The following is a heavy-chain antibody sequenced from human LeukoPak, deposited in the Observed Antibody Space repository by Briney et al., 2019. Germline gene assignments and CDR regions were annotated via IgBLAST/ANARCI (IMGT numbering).Heavy chain of an antibody. V-gene: IGHV1-3*01. CDR3: ARSTCGGDCYTDY. CDR1: GGTFSSYA. Sequence: ASVKVSCKASGGTFSSYAISWVRQAPGQRLEWMGWINAGNGNTKYSQKFQGRVTITRDTSASTAYMELSSLRSEDTAVYYCARSTCGGDCYTDYWGQGTLVTVSS. CDR2: INAGNGNT. D-gene: IGHD2-21*02. J-gene: IGHJ4*02.